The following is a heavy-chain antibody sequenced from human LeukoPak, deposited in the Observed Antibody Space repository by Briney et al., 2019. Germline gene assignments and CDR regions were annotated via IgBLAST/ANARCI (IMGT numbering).Heavy chain of an antibody. D-gene: IGHD3-10*01. J-gene: IGHJ5*02. CDR1: GYSFTSNY. Sequence: GASVKVSCKASGYSFTSNYMHWVRQAPGQGLEWMGIINPISGSTSYAQKFQGRISMTRDTSTSTVYMELSSLRSEDTAVYFCAREDRGDGEAFDPWGQGTLVTVSA. V-gene: IGHV1-46*01. CDR2: INPISGST. CDR3: AREDRGDGEAFDP.